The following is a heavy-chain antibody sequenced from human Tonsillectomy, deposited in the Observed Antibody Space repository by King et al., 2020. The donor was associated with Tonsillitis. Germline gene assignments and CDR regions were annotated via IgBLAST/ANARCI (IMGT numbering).Heavy chain of an antibody. V-gene: IGHV4-34*01. CDR2: INHSGST. CDR3: ARGRTYNWNDVRFDY. D-gene: IGHD1-1*01. Sequence: VQLQQWGAGLLKPSETLSLTCAVSGGSFSGYYWSWIRQPPGKGLEWIGEINHSGSTNYNPSLKSRVTISVDTSKNQFSLKLSSVTAADTAVYYCARGRTYNWNDVRFDYWGQGTLVTVSS. CDR1: GGSFSGYY. J-gene: IGHJ4*02.